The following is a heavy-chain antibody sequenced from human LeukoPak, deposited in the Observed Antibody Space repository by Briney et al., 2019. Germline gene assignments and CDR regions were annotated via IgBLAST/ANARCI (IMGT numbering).Heavy chain of an antibody. D-gene: IGHD2-2*01. CDR3: ANVNAMSTGY. Sequence: GGSLRLSCAASKFTFSNYGMHWVRQAPGKGLEWVAVISYDGSNKYYADSVKGRFTISRDNSKNTLYLQMNSLRAEDTAVYYCANVNAMSTGYWGQGTLVTVSS. CDR1: KFTFSNYG. J-gene: IGHJ4*02. CDR2: ISYDGSNK. V-gene: IGHV3-30*18.